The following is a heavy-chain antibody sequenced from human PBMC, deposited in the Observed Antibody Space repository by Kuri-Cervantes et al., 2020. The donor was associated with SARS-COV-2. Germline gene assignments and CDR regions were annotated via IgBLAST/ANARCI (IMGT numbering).Heavy chain of an antibody. Sequence: LSLTCAASGFTFSSYAMNWVRQAPGKGLEWVSVIGGSGVRTNYADSVKGRFTISRDNSKNTLYLQMNSLRAEDTAVYYCARTGLPGWYYYYGMDVWGQGTTVTVSS. CDR1: GFTFSSYA. D-gene: IGHD1-1*01. CDR3: ARTGLPGWYYYYGMDV. V-gene: IGHV3-23*01. CDR2: IGGSGVRT. J-gene: IGHJ6*02.